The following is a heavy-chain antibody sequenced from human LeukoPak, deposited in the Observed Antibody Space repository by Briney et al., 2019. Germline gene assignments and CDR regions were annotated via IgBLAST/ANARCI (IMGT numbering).Heavy chain of an antibody. Sequence: GGSLRLSCTASGFTFGDYAMSWVRQAPGKGLEWVGFIRSQAYGGTTEYAASVKGRFTISRDDSKSIAYLQMNCLKTEDTAVYYCTRDLGSGWYFDYWGQGTLVTVSS. J-gene: IGHJ4*02. CDR2: IRSQAYGGTT. D-gene: IGHD6-19*01. CDR1: GFTFGDYA. CDR3: TRDLGSGWYFDY. V-gene: IGHV3-49*04.